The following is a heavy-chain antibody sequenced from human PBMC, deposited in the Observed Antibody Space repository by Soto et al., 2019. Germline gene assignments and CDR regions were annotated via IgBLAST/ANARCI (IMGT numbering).Heavy chain of an antibody. Sequence: GESLKISFQGSEYSFNTYWIAWVRQMPGKGLEWMGIMYPDDSDTRYSPSFQGQVTISADKSINTAYLQWSSLKASDTAIYYCARRVPSAKAFDYWGQGTLVTVSS. CDR3: ARRVPSAKAFDY. CDR1: EYSFNTYW. CDR2: MYPDDSDT. J-gene: IGHJ4*02. D-gene: IGHD3-10*01. V-gene: IGHV5-51*01.